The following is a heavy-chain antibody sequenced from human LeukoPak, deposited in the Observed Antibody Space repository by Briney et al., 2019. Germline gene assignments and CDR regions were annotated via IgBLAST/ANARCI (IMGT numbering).Heavy chain of an antibody. CDR2: IIPIFGTA. CDR1: GYTFTTYG. V-gene: IGHV1-69*13. CDR3: ARATSPYYYYYYMDV. D-gene: IGHD1-26*01. Sequence: SVKVSCKSSGYTFTTYGISWVRQAPGQGLEWMGGIIPIFGTANYAQKFQGRVTITADESTSTAYMGLSSLRSEDTAVYYCARATSPYYYYYYMDVWGKGTTVTVSS. J-gene: IGHJ6*03.